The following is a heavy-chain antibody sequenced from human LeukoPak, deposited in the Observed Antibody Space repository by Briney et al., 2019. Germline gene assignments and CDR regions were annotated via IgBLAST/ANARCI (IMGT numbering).Heavy chain of an antibody. D-gene: IGHD3-22*01. CDR3: AKDRYYYDSSGYSATDY. Sequence: GGSLRLSCAASGFTFSSYAMSWVRQAPGKGLEWVAVISYDGSNKYYADSVKGRFTISRDNSKSTLYLQMNSLRAEDTAVYYCAKDRYYYDSSGYSATDYWGQGTLVTVSS. CDR2: ISYDGSNK. J-gene: IGHJ4*02. V-gene: IGHV3-30*18. CDR1: GFTFSSYA.